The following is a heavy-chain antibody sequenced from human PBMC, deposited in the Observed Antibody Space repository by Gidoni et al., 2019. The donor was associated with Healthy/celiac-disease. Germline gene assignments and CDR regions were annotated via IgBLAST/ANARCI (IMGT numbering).Heavy chain of an antibody. D-gene: IGHD3-22*01. V-gene: IGHV4-30-2*01. CDR1: GGSISSGGYS. Sequence: LQLQVSGSGLVKPSQTPSLTFAVSGGSISSGGYSWSWIRQPPGKGLEWIGSIYHSGSTYHNPSLKSRVTISVDRSKNQFSLKLSSVTAADTAVYYCARDRGYYDSSGYYRPWYFDLWGRGTLVTVSS. J-gene: IGHJ2*01. CDR3: ARDRGYYDSSGYYRPWYFDL. CDR2: IYHSGST.